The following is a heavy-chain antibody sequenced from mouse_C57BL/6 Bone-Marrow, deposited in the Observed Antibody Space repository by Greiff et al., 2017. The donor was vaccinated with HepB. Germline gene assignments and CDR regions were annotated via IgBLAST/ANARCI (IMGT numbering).Heavy chain of an antibody. V-gene: IGHV1-69*01. J-gene: IGHJ2*01. CDR2: IDPSDSYT. D-gene: IGHD2-12*01. CDR1: GYTFTSYW. Sequence: VQLQQPGAELVMPGASVKLSCKASGYTFTSYWMHWVKQRPGQGLEWIGEIDPSDSYTNYNQKFKGKSTLTVDKSSSTAYMQLSSLTSEDSAVYYCARDELRGYFDYWGQGTTLTVSS. CDR3: ARDELRGYFDY.